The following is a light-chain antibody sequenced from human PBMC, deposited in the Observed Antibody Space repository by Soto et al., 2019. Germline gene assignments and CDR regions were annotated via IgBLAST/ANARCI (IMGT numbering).Light chain of an antibody. CDR1: SSNIGAGYD. CDR2: GNS. J-gene: IGLJ3*02. V-gene: IGLV1-40*01. CDR3: QSYDSSLRGRV. Sequence: QSVLTQPPSVSGAPGQRVTISCTGSSSNIGAGYDVHWYQRLPGTAPKLLIYGNSNRPSGVPDRFSGSKSGTSASLAITGLQAEDEADYYCQSYDSSLRGRVFGGGTKVTVL.